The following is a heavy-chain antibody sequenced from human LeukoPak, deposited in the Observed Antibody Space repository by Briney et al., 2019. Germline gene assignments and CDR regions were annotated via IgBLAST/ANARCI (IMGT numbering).Heavy chain of an antibody. CDR1: GYTFTGYY. CDR3: ARAQTYYYGSSGYYYSDY. V-gene: IGHV1-2*06. J-gene: IGHJ4*02. CDR2: INPNSGGT. D-gene: IGHD3-22*01. Sequence: ASVKVSCKASGYTFTGYYMHWVRQAPGQGLEWMGRINPNSGGTNYAQKFQGRVTMTRDTSISTAYMELSRLRSDDTAVYYCARAQTYYYGSSGYYYSDYWGQGTLVTVSS.